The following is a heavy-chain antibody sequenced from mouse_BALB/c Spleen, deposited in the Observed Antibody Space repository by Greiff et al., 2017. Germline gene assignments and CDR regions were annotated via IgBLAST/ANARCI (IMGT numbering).Heavy chain of an antibody. CDR2: ISYSGST. CDR3: ARRGYYYGSSYFAY. V-gene: IGHV3-8*02. D-gene: IGHD1-1*01. J-gene: IGHJ3*01. Sequence: EVKLVESGPSLVKPSQTLSLTCSVTGDSITSGYWNWIRKFPGNKLEYMGYISYSGSTYYNPSLKSRISITRDTSKNQYYPQLNSVTTEDTATYYCARRGYYYGSSYFAYWGQGTLVTVSA. CDR1: GDSITSGY.